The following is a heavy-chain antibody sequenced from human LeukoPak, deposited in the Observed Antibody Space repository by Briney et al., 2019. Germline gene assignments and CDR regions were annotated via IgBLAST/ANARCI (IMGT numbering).Heavy chain of an antibody. V-gene: IGHV4-30-2*01. Sequence: NPSETLSLTCTVSGGSISSGGYYWSWIRQPPGKGLEWIGYIYHSGSTYYNPSLKSRVTISVDRSKNQFSLKLSSVTAADTAVYYCAGLLSVVIGNWFDPWGQGTLVTVSS. CDR2: IYHSGST. D-gene: IGHD2-21*01. CDR1: GGSISSGGYY. CDR3: AGLLSVVIGNWFDP. J-gene: IGHJ5*02.